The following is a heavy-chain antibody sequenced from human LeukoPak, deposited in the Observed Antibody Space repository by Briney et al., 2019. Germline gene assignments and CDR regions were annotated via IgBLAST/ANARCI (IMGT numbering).Heavy chain of an antibody. Sequence: GGSLRLSCAASGFTFDDYAMHLVRLAPGKGLEWVSLISGYVDSTYYADSVKGRFTISRDKSKNSLYLQMNSLRTEDTGLYYCTKDIRSYYESSGYYSYFDSWGQGTLVTVSS. CDR3: TKDIRSYYESSGYYSYFDS. D-gene: IGHD3-22*01. J-gene: IGHJ4*02. CDR2: ISGYVDST. CDR1: GFTFDDYA. V-gene: IGHV3-43*02.